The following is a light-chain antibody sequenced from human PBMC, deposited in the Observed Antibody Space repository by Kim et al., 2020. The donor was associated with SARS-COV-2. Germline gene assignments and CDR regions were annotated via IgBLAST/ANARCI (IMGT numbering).Light chain of an antibody. CDR1: QSVSSSY. CDR3: QQYGSSSGVR. Sequence: PGERATLSCRASQSVSSSYFAWYQQKPGQAPRLLIYGASSRATRIPDTFSGSRSGTVFTLNIRRLESEDFAVYYCQQYGSSSGVRLGQGTKVDIK. J-gene: IGKJ1*01. CDR2: GAS. V-gene: IGKV3-20*01.